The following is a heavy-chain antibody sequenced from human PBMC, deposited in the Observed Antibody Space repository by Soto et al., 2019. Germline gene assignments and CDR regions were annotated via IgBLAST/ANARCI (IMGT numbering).Heavy chain of an antibody. CDR1: GFNFGSYG. CDR2: LTASGLNT. V-gene: IGHV3-23*01. Sequence: EVQLLESGGGLVQPGGSLRLSCSASGFNFGSYGMSWVRQAPGKGLEWVSFLTASGLNTYYTDSVKGRFTISRDNSRNTVYLQMSGLRVEDTAVFHCAKGLGNAKEVWGQGTTVTVSS. D-gene: IGHD2-8*01. J-gene: IGHJ6*02. CDR3: AKGLGNAKEV.